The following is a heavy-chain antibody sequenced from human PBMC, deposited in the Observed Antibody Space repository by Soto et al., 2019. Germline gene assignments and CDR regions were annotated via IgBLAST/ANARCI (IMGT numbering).Heavy chain of an antibody. CDR1: GFTFSSYG. D-gene: IGHD6-19*01. CDR2: IWYDGSNK. CDR3: AREELAVAPTGDYYYGMDV. Sequence: GGSLRLSCAASGFTFSSYGMHWVRQAPGKGLEWVAVIWYDGSNKYYADSVKGRFTISRDNSKNTLYLQMNSLRAEDTAVYYCAREELAVAPTGDYYYGMDVWGQGTTVTVSS. J-gene: IGHJ6*02. V-gene: IGHV3-33*01.